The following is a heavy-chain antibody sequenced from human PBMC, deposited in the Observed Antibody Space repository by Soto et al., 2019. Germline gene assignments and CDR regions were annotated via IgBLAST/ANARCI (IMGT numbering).Heavy chain of an antibody. D-gene: IGHD6-13*01. V-gene: IGHV3-33*01. J-gene: IGHJ4*02. CDR1: GFIFSSFG. Sequence: HPGESLKISCAASGFIFSSFGMHWVRQAPGKGLEWVTMIWYDGSNRYYADSVKGRFTISRDNSRNTVYLQMNSLRAEDTAVYYCARDLLGSAGHFDYWGQGTLVTVSS. CDR3: ARDLLGSAGHFDY. CDR2: IWYDGSNR.